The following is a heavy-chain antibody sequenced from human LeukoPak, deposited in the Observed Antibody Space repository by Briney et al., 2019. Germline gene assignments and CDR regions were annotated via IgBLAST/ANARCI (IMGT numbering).Heavy chain of an antibody. CDR1: GFTFSSYG. J-gene: IGHJ4*02. CDR3: GRVGVGATTRVTDY. Sequence: TGGSLRLSCAASGFTFSSYGMHWVRQAPGKGLEWVAFIRYDGNNKYYADSVKGRFTISRDNSKNTLYLQMNSLRGEDTAVYYCGRVGVGATTRVTDYWGQGTLVTVSS. V-gene: IGHV3-30*02. D-gene: IGHD1-26*01. CDR2: IRYDGNNK.